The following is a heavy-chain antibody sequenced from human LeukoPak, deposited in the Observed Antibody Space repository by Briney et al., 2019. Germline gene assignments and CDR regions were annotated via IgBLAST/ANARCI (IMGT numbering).Heavy chain of an antibody. Sequence: SETLSLTCTVSGGSISSHYWSWIRQPPGKGLEWIGYIYYSGSTNYNPSLKSRVTISVDTSKNQFSLKLSSVTAADTAVYYCARDPRGYDLSGWFDPWGQGTLVTVSS. CDR1: GGSISSHY. CDR2: IYYSGST. J-gene: IGHJ5*02. D-gene: IGHD5-12*01. CDR3: ARDPRGYDLSGWFDP. V-gene: IGHV4-59*11.